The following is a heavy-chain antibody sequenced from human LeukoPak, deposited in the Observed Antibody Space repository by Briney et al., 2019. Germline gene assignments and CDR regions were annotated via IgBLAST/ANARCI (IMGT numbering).Heavy chain of an antibody. CDR3: ARYSWLNYYYGMDV. V-gene: IGHV1-2*02. CDR1: GYTFTGYY. J-gene: IGHJ6*02. CDR2: INPNSGGT. D-gene: IGHD2-21*01. Sequence: ASVKVSRKASGYTFTGYYMHWVRQAPGQGLEWMGWINPNSGGTNYAQKFQGRVTMTRDTSISTAYMELSRLRSDDTAVYYCARYSWLNYYYGMDVWGQGTTVTVSS.